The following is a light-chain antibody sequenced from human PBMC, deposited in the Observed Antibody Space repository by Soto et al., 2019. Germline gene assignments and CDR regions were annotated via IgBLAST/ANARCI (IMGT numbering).Light chain of an antibody. V-gene: IGKV3-11*01. CDR3: QQRSNWPIT. Sequence: EIVLTQSPTTLSLSPGESATLSCGATRSVSSYLAWYQQKPGQAPRLLIYDASSRPTDIPDRFSGSGSGTDFNLTISRLEPEDFALYYCQQRSNWPITCGQGTRLEIK. CDR2: DAS. J-gene: IGKJ5*01. CDR1: RSVSSY.